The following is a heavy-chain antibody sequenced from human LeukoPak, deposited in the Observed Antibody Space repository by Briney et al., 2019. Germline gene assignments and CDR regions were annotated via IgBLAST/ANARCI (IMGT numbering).Heavy chain of an antibody. CDR2: VSPYNGNT. Sequence: ASVRVSCKTSGYTFTDYDITWVRQAPGQGLEWMGRVSPYNGNTYYSQRFQDRVTITKDTSTGTAYMDLRDLRTDDTAMYYCARNGRVRRVVKDLFEYWGQGTLVAVSS. J-gene: IGHJ4*02. CDR3: ARNGRVRRVVKDLFEY. D-gene: IGHD3-10*01. CDR1: GYTFTDYD. V-gene: IGHV1-18*01.